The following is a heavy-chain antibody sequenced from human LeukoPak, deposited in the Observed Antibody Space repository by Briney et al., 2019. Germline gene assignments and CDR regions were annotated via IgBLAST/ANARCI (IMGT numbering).Heavy chain of an antibody. V-gene: IGHV3-23*01. CDR3: ARALGSHYYYYYMDV. Sequence: QPGGSLRLSCAASGFTFSSYAMSWVRQAPGKGLEWVSAISGSGGSTYYADSVKGRFTISRDNAKNSLYLQMNSLRAEDTAVYYCARALGSHYYYYYMDVWGKGTTVTVSS. D-gene: IGHD7-27*01. CDR1: GFTFSSYA. J-gene: IGHJ6*03. CDR2: ISGSGGST.